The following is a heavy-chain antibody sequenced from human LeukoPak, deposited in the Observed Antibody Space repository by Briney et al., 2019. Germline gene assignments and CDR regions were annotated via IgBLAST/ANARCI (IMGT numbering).Heavy chain of an antibody. CDR2: INHSGST. V-gene: IGHV4-34*01. J-gene: IGHJ4*02. CDR1: GGSFSGYY. CDR3: ARGGPTPSFTYCGGDCYPGNNY. Sequence: PSETLSLTCAVYGGSFSGYYWSWIRQPPGKGLEWIGEINHSGSTNYNPSLKSRVTISVDTSKNQFSLKLSSVTAADTAVYYCARGGPTPSFTYCGGDCYPGNNYWGQGTLVTVSS. D-gene: IGHD2-21*02.